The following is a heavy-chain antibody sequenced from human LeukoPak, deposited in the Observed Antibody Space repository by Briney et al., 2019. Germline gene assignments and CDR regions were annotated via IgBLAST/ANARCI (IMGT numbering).Heavy chain of an antibody. D-gene: IGHD3-22*01. V-gene: IGHV3-30*04. CDR1: GFTFSSYA. CDR2: ISYDGSNK. Sequence: GGSLRLSCAASGFTFSSYAMHWVRQAPGKGLEWVAVISYDGSNKYYADSVKGRFTISRDNAKNSLYLQMNSLRAEDTAVYYCARESYYYDSSGYYSPAGFDYWGQGTLVTVSS. J-gene: IGHJ4*02. CDR3: ARESYYYDSSGYYSPAGFDY.